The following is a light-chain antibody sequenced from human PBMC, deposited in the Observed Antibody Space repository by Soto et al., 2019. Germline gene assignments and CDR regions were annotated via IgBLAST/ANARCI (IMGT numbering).Light chain of an antibody. CDR2: KAY. CDR3: KQYNTYPIT. Sequence: DIQMTQSPSTLSASVGDRVTITCRASQSISSWLAWYQQKPGKAHKLLIYKAYSLESGVQSRFSGSGFGTEFTLTIRSLQPEDFATYYCKQYNTYPITFGQGTRLEIK. J-gene: IGKJ5*01. V-gene: IGKV1-5*03. CDR1: QSISSW.